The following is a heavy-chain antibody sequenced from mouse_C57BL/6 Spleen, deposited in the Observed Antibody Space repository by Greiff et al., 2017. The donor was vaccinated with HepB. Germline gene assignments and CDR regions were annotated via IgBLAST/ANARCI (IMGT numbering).Heavy chain of an antibody. D-gene: IGHD2-5*01. Sequence: QVQLQQPGAELVMPGASVKLSCKASGYTFTSYWMHWVKQRPGQGLEWIGEIDPSDSYTNYNQKFKGKTTLTVDKSSSTAYMQLSSLTSEDTAVYYCARSVYSNSYYFDYWGQGTTLTVSS. J-gene: IGHJ2*01. CDR2: IDPSDSYT. CDR1: GYTFTSYW. V-gene: IGHV1-69*01. CDR3: ARSVYSNSYYFDY.